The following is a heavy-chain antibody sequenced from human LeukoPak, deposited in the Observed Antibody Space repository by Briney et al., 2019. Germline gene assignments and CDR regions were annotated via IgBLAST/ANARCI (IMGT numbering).Heavy chain of an antibody. CDR2: ISASGSNT. CDR1: GVRFSNYA. CDR3: ATGGGVAAGFFQY. V-gene: IGHV3-23*01. Sequence: GGSLRLSCAVSGVRFSNYAMTWVRQAPGKGLEWVSTISASGSNTYYADSVKGRFTISGDNSKNTLYLQINSLSAEDTAVYYCATGGGVAAGFFQYWGQGALVIVPS. D-gene: IGHD6-19*01. J-gene: IGHJ1*01.